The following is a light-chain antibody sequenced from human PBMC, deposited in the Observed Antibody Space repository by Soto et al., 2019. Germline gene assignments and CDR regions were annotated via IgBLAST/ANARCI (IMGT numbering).Light chain of an antibody. J-gene: IGKJ4*01. CDR1: QSVSSSY. CDR3: QQYNSWPLT. V-gene: IGKV3-20*01. Sequence: EIVLTQSPGTLSLSPGDRATLSCRASQSVSSSYLAWYQQKPGQAPRLLIYGASNRATGIPDRFSGSGSGTDFTLTISRLEPEDFAVYYCQQYNSWPLTFGGGTKVDIK. CDR2: GAS.